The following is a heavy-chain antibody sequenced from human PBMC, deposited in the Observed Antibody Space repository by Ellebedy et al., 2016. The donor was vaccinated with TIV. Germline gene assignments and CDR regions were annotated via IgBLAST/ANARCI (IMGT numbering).Heavy chain of an antibody. CDR3: ADRGVPDAFDI. CDR2: IYYSGST. V-gene: IGHV4-39*07. Sequence: MPGGSLRLSCTVSGGSISSYYWGWIRQPPGKGLEWIGSIYYSGSTYYNPSLKSRVTISVDTSKNQFSLKLSSVTAADTAVYYCADRGVPDAFDIWGQGTMVTVSS. D-gene: IGHD3-10*01. J-gene: IGHJ3*02. CDR1: GGSISSYY.